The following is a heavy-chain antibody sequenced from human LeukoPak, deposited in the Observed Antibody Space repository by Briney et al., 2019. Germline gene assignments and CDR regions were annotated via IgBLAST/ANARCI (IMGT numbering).Heavy chain of an antibody. J-gene: IGHJ4*02. CDR3: ARPYYDTSGSY. D-gene: IGHD3-22*01. CDR1: GFTFSSYW. Sequence: PGGSLRLSCAASGFTFSSYWMSWVGQAPGKGLEGVANIKQDGSEKYYVDSVKGRFTISRDNAKNSVSLQINSLRAEDTAVYYCARPYYDTSGSYWGQGTLVTVFS. V-gene: IGHV3-7*01. CDR2: IKQDGSEK.